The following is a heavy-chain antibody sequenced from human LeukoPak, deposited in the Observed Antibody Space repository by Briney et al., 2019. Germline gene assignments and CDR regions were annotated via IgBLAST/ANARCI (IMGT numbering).Heavy chain of an antibody. CDR3: AGAPQWLAYAYDI. CDR1: GFTFSSYA. D-gene: IGHD6-19*01. CDR2: ISTDGNSI. V-gene: IGHV3-74*01. Sequence: GGSLRLSCAASGFTFSSYAMSWVRQAPGKGLVWVSRISTDGNSISYADSVKGRFTISRDNAKNTLYLQMNSLRVEDTAVYYCAGAPQWLAYAYDIWGQGTMVTVSS. J-gene: IGHJ3*02.